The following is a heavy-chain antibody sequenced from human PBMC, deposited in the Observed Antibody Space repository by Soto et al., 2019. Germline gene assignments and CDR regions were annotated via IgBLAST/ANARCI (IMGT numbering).Heavy chain of an antibody. CDR1: GYTFTSYG. V-gene: IGHV1-18*01. D-gene: IGHD4-17*01. CDR3: ARDTISGGVFGTTVVGFDY. CDR2: ISAYNGNT. Sequence: QVQLVQSGAEVKKPGASVKVSCKASGYTFTSYGISWVRQAPGQGLEWMGWISAYNGNTNYAQKLQGRVTMTTDTATRTAYMELRSLRSDDTAVYYCARDTISGGVFGTTVVGFDYWGQGTLVTVSS. J-gene: IGHJ4*02.